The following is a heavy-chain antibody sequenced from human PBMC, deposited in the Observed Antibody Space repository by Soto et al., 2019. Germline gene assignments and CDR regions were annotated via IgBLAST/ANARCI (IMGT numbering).Heavy chain of an antibody. V-gene: IGHV3-48*02. CDR3: ARGQIDWSGGSCYFDY. Sequence: GGSLRLSCAASGFTFSSYSMNWVRQAPGKGLEWVSYISSSSSTIYYADSVKGRFTISRDNAKNSLYLQMNSLRDEDTAVYYCARGQIDWSGGSCYFDYWGQGTLVTVSS. J-gene: IGHJ4*02. CDR1: GFTFSSYS. CDR2: ISSSSSTI. D-gene: IGHD2-15*01.